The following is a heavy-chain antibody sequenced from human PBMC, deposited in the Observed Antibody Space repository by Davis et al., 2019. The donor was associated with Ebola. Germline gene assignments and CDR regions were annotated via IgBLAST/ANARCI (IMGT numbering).Heavy chain of an antibody. D-gene: IGHD3-10*01. CDR2: IYYSGST. J-gene: IGHJ4*02. CDR3: ARAPWYYGSGSRYYFDY. V-gene: IGHV4-34*01. Sequence: SETLSLTCAVYGGSFSGYYWSWIRQPPGKGLEWIGSIYYSGSTYYNPSLKSRVTISVDTSKNQFSLKLSSVTAADTAVYYCARAPWYYGSGSRYYFDYWGQGTLVTVSS. CDR1: GGSFSGYY.